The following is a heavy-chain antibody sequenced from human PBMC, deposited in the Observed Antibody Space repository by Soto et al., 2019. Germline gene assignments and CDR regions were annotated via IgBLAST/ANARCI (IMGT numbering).Heavy chain of an antibody. D-gene: IGHD3-16*01. CDR1: GGSINSDDHY. CDR2: IYKSGTT. J-gene: IGHJ5*02. V-gene: IGHV4-30-4*01. Sequence: SETLSLTCSVSGGSINSDDHYWTWIRQPPGKGLEWIGSIYKSGTTNYNPSLKSRITVSIDTSKNQFSLNLTSVTAADTALYYCARQRRGGPCLAPWGQ. CDR3: ARQRRGGPCLAP.